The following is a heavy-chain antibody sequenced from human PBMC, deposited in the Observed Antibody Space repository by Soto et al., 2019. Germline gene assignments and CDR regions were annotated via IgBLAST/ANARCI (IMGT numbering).Heavy chain of an antibody. CDR2: IIPIFGTA. V-gene: IGHV1-69*13. J-gene: IGHJ6*02. CDR1: GGTFSSYA. D-gene: IGHD6-19*01. Sequence: GASVKVSCKASGGTFSSYAISWGRQAPGQGLEWMGGIIPIFGTANYAQKFQGRVTITADESTSTAYMELSSLRSEDTAVYYCARGAAGGLGHYGMDVWGQGTTVTVSS. CDR3: ARGAAGGLGHYGMDV.